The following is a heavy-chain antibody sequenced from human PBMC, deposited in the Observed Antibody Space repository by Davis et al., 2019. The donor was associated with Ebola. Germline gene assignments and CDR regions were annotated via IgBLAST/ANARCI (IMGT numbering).Heavy chain of an antibody. CDR3: ARVYYLTVAYGMDV. D-gene: IGHD1-26*01. Sequence: GESLKISCAASGFTFSSYGMYWVRQAPGKGLEWVSRIKMDGSVTTYADSVKGRFTIARDNDRSTLYLQMNSLRVEDTAVYYCARVYYLTVAYGMDVWGQGTTISVSS. J-gene: IGHJ6*02. CDR1: GFTFSSYG. CDR2: IKMDGSVT. V-gene: IGHV3-74*01.